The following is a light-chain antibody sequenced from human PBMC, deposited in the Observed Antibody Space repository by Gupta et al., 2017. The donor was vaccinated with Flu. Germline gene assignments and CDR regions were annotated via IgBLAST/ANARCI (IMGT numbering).Light chain of an antibody. Sequence: QSALTQPASVSGSPGQSITISCTGTSSDVGGYNYASWYQQHPGKAPKLMIFDVSNRPSGVSNRFSGSKSGNTASLTISGLQAEDDADYYCSSYTSSSTWVFGGGTKLTVI. V-gene: IGLV2-14*01. CDR1: SSDVGGYNY. CDR3: SSYTSSSTWV. J-gene: IGLJ3*02. CDR2: DVS.